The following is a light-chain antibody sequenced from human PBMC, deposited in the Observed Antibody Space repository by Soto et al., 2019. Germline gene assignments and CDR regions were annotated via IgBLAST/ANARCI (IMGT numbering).Light chain of an antibody. CDR3: QQYGMSPRT. J-gene: IGKJ1*01. V-gene: IGKV3-20*01. Sequence: EIVLTQSPGTLSLSPGERATLSCRASQSVSSGYLAWYQQRPGQAPRLLIYGASSRATGIPDRFSGSGSGTDFTLTISRLEPEDFAVYYCQQYGMSPRTFGQGTKV. CDR2: GAS. CDR1: QSVSSGY.